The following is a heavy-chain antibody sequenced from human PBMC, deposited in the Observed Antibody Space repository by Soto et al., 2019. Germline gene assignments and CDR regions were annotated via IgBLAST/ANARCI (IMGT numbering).Heavy chain of an antibody. CDR3: ARGGSYGEFFYY. D-gene: IGHD1-26*01. V-gene: IGHV4-59*07. CDR1: GCYMRSNN. CDR2: IYYTGST. Sequence: SPPLSLTRPVSGCYMRSNNWNWFRQSPGKGLEWIGYIYYTGSTKYTPSLQSRVTISLDTSKNQFSLRLTSVTSADTAVYYCARGGSYGEFFYYWGQGAQVTVS. J-gene: IGHJ4*02.